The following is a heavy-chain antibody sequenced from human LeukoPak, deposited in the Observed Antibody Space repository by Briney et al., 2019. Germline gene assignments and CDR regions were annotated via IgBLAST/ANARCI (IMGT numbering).Heavy chain of an antibody. CDR1: GFTFISYW. J-gene: IGHJ1*01. CDR3: ARAPSEIGGYYPEYFRH. D-gene: IGHD3-22*01. CDR2: IKSDGST. V-gene: IGHV3-74*01. Sequence: GGSLRLSCAASGFTFISYWMHWVRQAPGKGLVWVSRIKSDGSTNYADSVKGRFTISRDNAKNTLSLQMNSLRAEDTGVYYCARAPSEIGGYYPEYFRHWGQGTLVTVSS.